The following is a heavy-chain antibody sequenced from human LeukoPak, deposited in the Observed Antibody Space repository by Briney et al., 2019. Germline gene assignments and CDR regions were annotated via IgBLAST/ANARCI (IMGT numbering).Heavy chain of an antibody. Sequence: GGSLRLSCAASGFTFSSYAMSWVRQAPGKGLEWVSAISGSGGSTYYADSVKGRFTISRDNSKNTLYLQMNSLRAEDTAVYYCAKDRLTYYYDSSGYYFFDDWGQGTLVTVSS. D-gene: IGHD3-22*01. CDR2: ISGSGGST. V-gene: IGHV3-23*01. CDR3: AKDRLTYYYDSSGYYFFDD. J-gene: IGHJ4*02. CDR1: GFTFSSYA.